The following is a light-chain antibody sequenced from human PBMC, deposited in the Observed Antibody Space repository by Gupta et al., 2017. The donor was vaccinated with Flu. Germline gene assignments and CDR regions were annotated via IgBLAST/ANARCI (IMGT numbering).Light chain of an antibody. Sequence: SVLPPPPSASQTPRPRVTISCSGSSPNIGSNYVYWYQQLPGTAPKLLIYRNNQRPSGVPDRFSGSKSGTSASLAISGLRAEDEADYYCAAWDDSLSGPVFGGGTKLTVL. CDR2: RNN. V-gene: IGLV1-47*01. J-gene: IGLJ2*01. CDR3: AAWDDSLSGPV. CDR1: SPNIGSNY.